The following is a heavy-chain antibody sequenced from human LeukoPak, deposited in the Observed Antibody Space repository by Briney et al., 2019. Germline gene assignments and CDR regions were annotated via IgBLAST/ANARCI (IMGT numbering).Heavy chain of an antibody. CDR2: ISGSGGST. V-gene: IGHV3-23*01. D-gene: IGHD6-19*01. Sequence: GGSLRLSCAASGFTFSSYAMSWVRQAPGKGLEWVSAISGSGGSTYYADSVKGRFTISRDNSKNTLYLQMNSLRAEDTAVYYCAEGHSSGGGGFDYWGQGTLVTVSS. CDR3: AEGHSSGGGGFDY. CDR1: GFTFSSYA. J-gene: IGHJ4*02.